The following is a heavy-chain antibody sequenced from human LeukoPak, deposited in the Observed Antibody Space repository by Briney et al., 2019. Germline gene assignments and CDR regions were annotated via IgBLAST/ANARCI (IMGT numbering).Heavy chain of an antibody. CDR2: ISSSGSVT. CDR3: AKGTMDGGQYYYDSS. J-gene: IGHJ4*02. D-gene: IGHD3-22*01. Sequence: GGSLRLSCAASGFTFSSYGMHWVRQAPGKGLQWVSAISSSGSVTYYADSVKGRFTTSRDNSKSTLYLQMNSLRAEDTAVYYCAKGTMDGGQYYYDSSGGQGTLVTVSS. CDR1: GFTFSSYG. V-gene: IGHV3-23*01.